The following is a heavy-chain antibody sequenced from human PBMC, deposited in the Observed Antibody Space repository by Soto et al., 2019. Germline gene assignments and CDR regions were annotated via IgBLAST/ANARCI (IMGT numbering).Heavy chain of an antibody. V-gene: IGHV3-48*01. Sequence: EVQLVESGGGLVQPGGSLRLSCAASGFTFSSYSMNWVRRAPGKGLEWVSYISSSSSTIYYADSVKGRFTISRDNAKNSLYLQMNSLRAEDTAVYYCARVTLDSGYRRGTFDYWGQGTLVTVSS. J-gene: IGHJ4*02. CDR2: ISSSSSTI. D-gene: IGHD5-12*01. CDR3: ARVTLDSGYRRGTFDY. CDR1: GFTFSSYS.